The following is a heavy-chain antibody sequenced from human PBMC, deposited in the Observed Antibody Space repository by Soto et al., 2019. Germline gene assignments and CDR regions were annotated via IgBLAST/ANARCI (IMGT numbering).Heavy chain of an antibody. J-gene: IGHJ6*03. CDR1: GYTFTSYD. CDR3: ARAGGRFLEWLPPYYYYYMDV. CDR2: MNPNSGNT. D-gene: IGHD3-3*01. Sequence: ASVKVSCKASGYTFTSYDINWVRQATGQGLEWMGWMNPNSGNTGYAQKFQGRVTMTRNTSISTAYMELSSLGSEDTAVYYCARAGGRFLEWLPPYYYYYMDVWGKGTTVTVSS. V-gene: IGHV1-8*01.